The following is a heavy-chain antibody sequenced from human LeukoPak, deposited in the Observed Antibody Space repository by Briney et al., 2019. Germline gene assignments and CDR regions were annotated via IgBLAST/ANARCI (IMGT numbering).Heavy chain of an antibody. CDR3: AREPNSSSYQPLRAWYFDL. Sequence: SETLSLTCTVSGGSISSGGYYWSWIRQPPGKGLEWIGYIYHSGSTYYNPSLKSRVTISVDRSKNQFSLKLSSVTAADTAFYYCAREPNSSSYQPLRAWYFDLWGRGTLVTVSS. CDR1: GGSISSGGYY. D-gene: IGHD2/OR15-2a*01. V-gene: IGHV4-30-2*01. CDR2: IYHSGST. J-gene: IGHJ2*01.